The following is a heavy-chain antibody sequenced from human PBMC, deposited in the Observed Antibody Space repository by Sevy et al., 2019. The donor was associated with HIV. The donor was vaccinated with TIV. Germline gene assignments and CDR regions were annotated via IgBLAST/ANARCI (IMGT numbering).Heavy chain of an antibody. V-gene: IGHV3-30*02. D-gene: IGHD3-3*01. CDR2: IGHDGNKY. CDR1: GFTLSSVG. CDR3: ARDEGHYDFWSGYYPPYGMDV. J-gene: IGHJ6*02. Sequence: GGSLRLSCAASGFTLSSVGIHWVRLTPGTGLEWLAFIGHDGNKYFYGASVKGRITTSRDNSKNTVYLQMNSLRAEDTAVYYCARDEGHYDFWSGYYPPYGMDVWGQGTTVTVSS.